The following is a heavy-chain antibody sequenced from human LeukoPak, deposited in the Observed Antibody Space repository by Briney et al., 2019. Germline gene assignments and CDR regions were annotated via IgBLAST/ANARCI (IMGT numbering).Heavy chain of an antibody. D-gene: IGHD3-22*01. CDR3: AKKWSGDYDSSGVNDAFDI. J-gene: IGHJ3*02. Sequence: GGSLILSCAASGFTFSSYVMHWVRQAPGKGLEWVAFIRYDGNNKYYADSVKGRFTISRDNSKNTLYLQMNRLRTEDTAVYYCAKKWSGDYDSSGVNDAFDIWGQGTMVTVS. V-gene: IGHV3-30*02. CDR1: GFTFSSYV. CDR2: IRYDGNNK.